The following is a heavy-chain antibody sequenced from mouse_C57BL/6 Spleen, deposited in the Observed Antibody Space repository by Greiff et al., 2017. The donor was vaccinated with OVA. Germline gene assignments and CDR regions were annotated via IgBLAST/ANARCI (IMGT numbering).Heavy chain of an antibody. J-gene: IGHJ1*03. V-gene: IGHV5-17*01. CDR3: ATYYSNYEGYFDV. CDR1: GFTFSDYG. CDR2: ISSGSSTI. D-gene: IGHD2-5*01. Sequence: EVHLVESGGGLVKPGGSLKLSCAASGFTFSDYGMHWVRQAPEKGLEWVAYISSGSSTIYYADTVKGRFTISRDNAKNTLFLQMTSLRSEDTAMYYCATYYSNYEGYFDVWGTGTTVTVSS.